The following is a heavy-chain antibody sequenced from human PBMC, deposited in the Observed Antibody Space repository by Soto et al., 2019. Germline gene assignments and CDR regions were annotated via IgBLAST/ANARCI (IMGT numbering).Heavy chain of an antibody. CDR3: ARMASFYCSGGSCYPTYGMDV. CDR1: GFTFSSYA. CDR2: ISYDGSNN. D-gene: IGHD2-15*01. V-gene: IGHV3-30-3*01. J-gene: IGHJ6*02. Sequence: GGSLRLSCAASGFTFSSYAMHWVRQAPGKGLEWVAVISYDGSNNYYADSVKGRFTISRDNSKNTLYLQMNSLRAEDTAVYYCARMASFYCSGGSCYPTYGMDVWGQGTTVTVSS.